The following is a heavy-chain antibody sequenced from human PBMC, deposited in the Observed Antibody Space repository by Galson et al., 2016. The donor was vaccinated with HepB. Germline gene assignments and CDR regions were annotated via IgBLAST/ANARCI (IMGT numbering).Heavy chain of an antibody. J-gene: IGHJ4*02. V-gene: IGHV3-30-3*01. CDR1: GFTFSSFP. Sequence: SLRLSCAASGFTFSSFPMHWVRQAPGKGLEWVSVISSDGTTKYYADSVKVRFTVSRDNSKNTLFLQMNSLRPEDTTVYYCARERTGTAYCSSISCPKYFDSWGQGTLVTVSS. CDR3: ARERTGTAYCSSISCPKYFDS. D-gene: IGHD2-2*01. CDR2: ISSDGTTK.